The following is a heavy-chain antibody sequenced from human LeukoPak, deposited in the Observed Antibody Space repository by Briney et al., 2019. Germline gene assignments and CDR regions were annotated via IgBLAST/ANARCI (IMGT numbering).Heavy chain of an antibody. D-gene: IGHD6-6*01. V-gene: IGHV3-7*03. CDR2: IKQDGSQK. J-gene: IGHJ6*02. Sequence: PGRSLRLSCAASGFTFQNYWMSWVRQAPGKGLEWVANIKQDGSQKYYVDSVEGRFIISRENAKNSLYLQMNSLRAEDTAVYYCARLPSIAARGIYYYYGMDVWGQGTTVTVSS. CDR1: GFTFQNYW. CDR3: ARLPSIAARGIYYYYGMDV.